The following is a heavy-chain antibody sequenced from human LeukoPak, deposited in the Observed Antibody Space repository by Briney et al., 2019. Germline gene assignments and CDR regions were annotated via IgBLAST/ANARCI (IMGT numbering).Heavy chain of an antibody. J-gene: IGHJ5*02. CDR1: GFTFSSYA. Sequence: GGSLRHSCAASGFTFSSYAMHWVRQAPGKGLEWVAVISYDGSNKYYADSVKGRFTISRDNSKNTLYLQMNSLRAEDTAVYYCARDQGYSYGYDAWGQGTLVTVSS. D-gene: IGHD5-18*01. V-gene: IGHV3-30-3*01. CDR2: ISYDGSNK. CDR3: ARDQGYSYGYDA.